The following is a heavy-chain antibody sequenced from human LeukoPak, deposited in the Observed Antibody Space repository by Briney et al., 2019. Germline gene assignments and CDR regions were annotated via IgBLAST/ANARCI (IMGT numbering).Heavy chain of an antibody. CDR2: ISAYNGNT. Sequence: ASVKVSCKASGYTFTSYGISWVRQAPGQGLEWMGWISAYNGNTNYAQKLQGRVTMTTDTSTSTAYMELRSLRSDDTAVYYCARVTAWYSSSWYGDYWGQGTLVTVSS. CDR1: GYTFTSYG. V-gene: IGHV1-18*01. J-gene: IGHJ4*02. CDR3: ARVTAWYSSSWYGDY. D-gene: IGHD6-13*01.